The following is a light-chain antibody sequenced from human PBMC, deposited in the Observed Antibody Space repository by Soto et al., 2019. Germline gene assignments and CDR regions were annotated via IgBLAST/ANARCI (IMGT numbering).Light chain of an antibody. V-gene: IGKV3-15*01. CDR2: GAS. J-gene: IGKJ1*01. Sequence: ETLMTQSPATLSVSPGERATLSCRASQSVNNNLAWYQQKLGQAPRGLIYGASTRATGIPARFTGSGSGTEFSLTITSLQSEDSAVYYCQEYNTWPWTFGQGTKVEFK. CDR3: QEYNTWPWT. CDR1: QSVNNN.